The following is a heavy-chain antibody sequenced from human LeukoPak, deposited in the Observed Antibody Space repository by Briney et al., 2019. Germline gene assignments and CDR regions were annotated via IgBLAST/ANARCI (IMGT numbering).Heavy chain of an antibody. Sequence: GGSLRLTCAASGFTFCSYWMTWVRQAPGKGLEWVVNIQEDGSEKYYVDSVKGRFTISRDNAKNSLYLQMNSLRAEDTTVYYCARGGPKGAFDIWGQGTMVTVSS. CDR1: GFTFCSYW. V-gene: IGHV3-7*01. CDR3: ARGGPKGAFDI. CDR2: IQEDGSEK. J-gene: IGHJ3*02. D-gene: IGHD3/OR15-3a*01.